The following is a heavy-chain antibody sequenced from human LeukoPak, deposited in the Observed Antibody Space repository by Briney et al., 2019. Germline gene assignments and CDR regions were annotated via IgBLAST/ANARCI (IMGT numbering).Heavy chain of an antibody. D-gene: IGHD3-22*01. CDR3: AKGRYYYDSSGYYFYY. CDR2: ISGSGGST. J-gene: IGHJ4*02. CDR1: GFTFCRYA. V-gene: IGHV3-23*01. Sequence: GGSLRLSCAAPGFTFCRYAMSWGRQAPGKGLGGVSAISGSGGSTYYADSVKGRFTISRDNSKNTLYLQMNSLRAEDTAVYYCAKGRYYYDSSGYYFYYWGQGTLVTVSS.